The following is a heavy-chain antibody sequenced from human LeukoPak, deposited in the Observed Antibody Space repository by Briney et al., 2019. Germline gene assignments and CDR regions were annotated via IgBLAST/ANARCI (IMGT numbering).Heavy chain of an antibody. J-gene: IGHJ2*01. CDR3: ARVYYSSSYDYWYFDL. D-gene: IGHD6-13*01. Sequence: SETLSLTCTVSGGSISSNYWSWIRQPPGKGLEWIGYIYNSGSTNYNPSLKSRVTISVDTSKNQFSLKLSSVTAADTAVYYCARVYYSSSYDYWYFDLWGRGTLVTVSS. V-gene: IGHV4-59*01. CDR1: GGSISSNY. CDR2: IYNSGST.